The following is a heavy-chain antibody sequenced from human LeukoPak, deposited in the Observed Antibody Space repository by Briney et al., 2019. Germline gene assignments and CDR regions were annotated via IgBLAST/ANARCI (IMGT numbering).Heavy chain of an antibody. CDR3: TKGRGI. CDR1: GGSISSGFYD. D-gene: IGHD3-10*01. Sequence: SQTLSLTCTVSGGSISSGFYDWYWIRQPAGKGLEWIGHIYTSKSMNYNPSLKSRVTISVDTSKNQFSLKLTSVTAADTAVYYCTKGRGIWGQGTLVTVSS. J-gene: IGHJ4*02. V-gene: IGHV4-61*09. CDR2: IYTSKSM.